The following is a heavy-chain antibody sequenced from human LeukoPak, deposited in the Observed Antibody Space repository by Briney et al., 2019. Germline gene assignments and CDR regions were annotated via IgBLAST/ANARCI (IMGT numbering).Heavy chain of an antibody. CDR1: GGTVSSYA. V-gene: IGHV1-69*13. CDR3: ARPKATSGCYLDY. J-gene: IGHJ4*02. D-gene: IGHD3-10*01. Sequence: ASVKVSRKASGGTVSSYAISWVRQAPGQGLEWMGGIIPIFGTANYAQKFQGRVTITADESTSTAYMELSSLRSEDTAVYYCARPKATSGCYLDYWGQGTLVTVSS. CDR2: IIPIFGTA.